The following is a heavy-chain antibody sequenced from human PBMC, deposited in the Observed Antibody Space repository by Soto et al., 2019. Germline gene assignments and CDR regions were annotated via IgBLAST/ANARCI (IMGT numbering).Heavy chain of an antibody. CDR3: ARDSIVATTGTYYYYYGMDV. D-gene: IGHD5-12*01. V-gene: IGHV1-69*13. Sequence: SVKVSCKASGGTFSSYAISWVRQAPGQGLEWMGGIIPIFGTANYAQKFQGRVTITADESTSTAYMELSSLRSEDTAVYYCARDSIVATTGTYYYYYGMDVWGQGTTVTVSS. CDR2: IIPIFGTA. J-gene: IGHJ6*02. CDR1: GGTFSSYA.